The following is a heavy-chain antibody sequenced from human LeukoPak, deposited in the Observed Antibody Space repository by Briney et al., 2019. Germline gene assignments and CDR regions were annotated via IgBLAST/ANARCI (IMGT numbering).Heavy chain of an antibody. CDR3: ARVAGGEGLFGVVIGYYYYYMDV. Sequence: PGGSLRLSCAASGFTFSSYSMNWARQAPVKGLGWVSYISSSSSTIYYADSVKGRFTISRDNAKNSLYLQMNSLRAEDTAVYYCARVAGGEGLFGVVIGYYYYYMDVWGKGTTVTVSS. CDR1: GFTFSSYS. D-gene: IGHD3-3*01. CDR2: ISSSSSTI. J-gene: IGHJ6*03. V-gene: IGHV3-48*04.